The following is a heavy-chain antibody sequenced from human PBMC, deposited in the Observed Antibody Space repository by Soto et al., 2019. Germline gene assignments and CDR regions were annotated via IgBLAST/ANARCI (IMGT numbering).Heavy chain of an antibody. D-gene: IGHD4-4*01. J-gene: IGHJ6*03. CDR2: ISGGGDSA. Sequence: EVQLLESGGALVQPGGSLRLSCVASGFTYSSYAMSWVRQAPGKGLEWVSTISGGGDSAYYADAVKGRFTISRDNSKNTLYMQMNTLTAEDTAGYYCAKRTHSNYNYYMDVWGKGTTVTVSS. CDR1: GFTYSSYA. CDR3: AKRTHSNYNYYMDV. V-gene: IGHV3-23*01.